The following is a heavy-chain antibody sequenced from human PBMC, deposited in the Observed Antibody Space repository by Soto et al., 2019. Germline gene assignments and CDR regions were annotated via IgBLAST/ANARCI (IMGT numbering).Heavy chain of an antibody. CDR1: GYTFTSYG. CDR3: ARVPINHWPYYCYYMDV. CDR2: ISAYNGNT. J-gene: IGHJ6*03. V-gene: IGHV1-18*01. Sequence: QVQLVQSGAEVKKPGASVKVSCKASGYTFTSYGISWVRQAPGQGLKWMGWISAYNGNTNYAQKLQGRVTMTTDTSTSTAYMELRSLREDDTAVYYCARVPINHWPYYCYYMDVWGKGTTVTVSS. D-gene: IGHD1-20*01.